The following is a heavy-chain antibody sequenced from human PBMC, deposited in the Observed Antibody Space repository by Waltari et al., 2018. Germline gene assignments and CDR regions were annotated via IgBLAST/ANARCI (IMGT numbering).Heavy chain of an antibody. Sequence: EVQLLESGGGLVQPGGPLSPSCAASGSPFINQGMSWVRQAPGKGLEWVSGIGDGGDTHYADSVKGRFTISRDNSKNMLYLQMDSLSAEDTAVYYCTKGAWGSVCDYWGQGTLVTVSS. CDR3: TKGAWGSVCDY. D-gene: IGHD2-15*01. CDR1: GSPFINQG. J-gene: IGHJ4*02. CDR2: IGDGGDT. V-gene: IGHV3-23*01.